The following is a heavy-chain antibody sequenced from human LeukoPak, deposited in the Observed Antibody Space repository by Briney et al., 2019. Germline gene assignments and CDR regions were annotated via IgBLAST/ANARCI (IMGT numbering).Heavy chain of an antibody. CDR3: ARGHPFCSSTSCSDY. D-gene: IGHD2-2*01. CDR1: GGSFSGYY. V-gene: IGHV4-34*01. CDR2: INHSGST. Sequence: SETLSLTRAVYGGSFSGYYWSWIRQPPGKGLEWIGEINHSGSTNYNPSLKSRVTISVDTSKNQFSLKLSSVTAADTAVYYCARGHPFCSSTSCSDYWGQGTLVTVSS. J-gene: IGHJ4*02.